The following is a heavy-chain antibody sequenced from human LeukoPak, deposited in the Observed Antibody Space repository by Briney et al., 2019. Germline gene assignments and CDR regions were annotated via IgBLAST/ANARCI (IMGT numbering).Heavy chain of an antibody. CDR1: GGSISSSSYY. Sequence: TSETLSLTCTVSGGSISSSSYYWSWIRQPPGKGLEWIGYIYYSGSTNYNPSLKSRVTISVDTSKNQFSLKLSSVTAADTAVYYCARGVNLEWLLYRHYYMDVWGKGTTVTVSS. D-gene: IGHD3-3*01. J-gene: IGHJ6*03. V-gene: IGHV4-61*01. CDR3: ARGVNLEWLLYRHYYMDV. CDR2: IYYSGST.